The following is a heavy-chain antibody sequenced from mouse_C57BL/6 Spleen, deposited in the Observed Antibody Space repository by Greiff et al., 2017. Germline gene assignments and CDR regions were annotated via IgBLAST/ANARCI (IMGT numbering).Heavy chain of an antibody. J-gene: IGHJ2*01. CDR1: GYAFTNYL. Sequence: VQVVESGAELVRPGTSVKVSCKASGYAFTNYLIEWVKQRPGQGLEWIGVINPGSGGTNYNEKFKGKATLTADKSSSTAYMQLSSLTSEDSAVYFCARGDYGRSYPDYWGQGTTLTVSS. CDR3: ARGDYGRSYPDY. V-gene: IGHV1-54*01. D-gene: IGHD1-1*01. CDR2: INPGSGGT.